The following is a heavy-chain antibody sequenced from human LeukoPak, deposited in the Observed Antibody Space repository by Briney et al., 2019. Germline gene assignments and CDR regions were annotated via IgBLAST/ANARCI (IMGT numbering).Heavy chain of an antibody. Sequence: GGSLRLSCAASGFTFSSYSMNWVRQAPGKGLEWVSSISSSSSYIYYADSVKGRFTISRDNAKNSLYLQMNSLRAEDTAVYYCARDSLAYCGGDCYPPRYWGQGTLVTVSS. CDR1: GFTFSSYS. CDR2: ISSSSSYI. J-gene: IGHJ4*02. V-gene: IGHV3-21*01. D-gene: IGHD2-21*02. CDR3: ARDSLAYCGGDCYPPRY.